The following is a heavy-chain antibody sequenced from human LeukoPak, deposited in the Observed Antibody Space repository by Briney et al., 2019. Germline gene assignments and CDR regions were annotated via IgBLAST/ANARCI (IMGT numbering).Heavy chain of an antibody. D-gene: IGHD6-19*01. CDR2: ISGSGSST. V-gene: IGHV3-23*01. Sequence: VGSLRLSCAASGFTFSNYAMSWVRQAPGKGLEWVSSISGSGSSTYYADSVKGRFTISRDNSKNTLYLQMNSLRAEDTAVYYCAKDRGSSGWSLDYWGQGTLVTVSS. CDR3: AKDRGSSGWSLDY. CDR1: GFTFSNYA. J-gene: IGHJ4*02.